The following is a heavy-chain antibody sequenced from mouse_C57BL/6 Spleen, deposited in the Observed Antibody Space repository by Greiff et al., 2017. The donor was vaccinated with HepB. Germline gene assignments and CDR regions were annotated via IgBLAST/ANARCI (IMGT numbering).Heavy chain of an antibody. Sequence: EVNVVESGGGLVKPGGSLKLSCAASGFTFSSYAMSWVRQTPEKRLEWVATISDGGSYTYYPDNVKGRFTISRDNAKNNLYLQMSHLKSEDTAMYYCARSITTVVATYYFDYWGQGTTLTVSS. V-gene: IGHV5-4*03. J-gene: IGHJ2*01. CDR3: ARSITTVVATYYFDY. D-gene: IGHD1-1*01. CDR1: GFTFSSYA. CDR2: ISDGGSYT.